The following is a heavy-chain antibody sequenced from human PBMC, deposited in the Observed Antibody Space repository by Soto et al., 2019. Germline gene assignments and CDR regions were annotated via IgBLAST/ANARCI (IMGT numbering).Heavy chain of an antibody. CDR1: GVTLSDYP. CDR3: ASVHGGYATCNNWTLNWLAP. D-gene: IGHD2-2*01. J-gene: IGHJ5*02. Sequence: QVQLVQSGAEVKKPGSSVKVSCKAAGVTLSDYPINWVRQAPGQGLGWMGGLLPIFGTTIYAQTRQGRLTITAAASTNTGYLELSDLTPEDTAILSCASVHGGYATCNNWTLNWLAPWGQPTVVTVSS. CDR2: LLPIFGTT. V-gene: IGHV1-69*01.